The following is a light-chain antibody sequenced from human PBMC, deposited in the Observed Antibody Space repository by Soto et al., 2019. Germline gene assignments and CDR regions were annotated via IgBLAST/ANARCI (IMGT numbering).Light chain of an antibody. Sequence: QSALTQPPSVSGSPGQSVTISCIGTSSDVGGYNYVSWYQQYPGKAPKLMIYEVSGRPSGVPDRFSGSKSGNTASLTVSGLQAEDEADYYCSSFASSTHVVFGGGTKLTVL. V-gene: IGLV2-8*01. CDR1: SSDVGGYNY. J-gene: IGLJ2*01. CDR2: EVS. CDR3: SSFASSTHVV.